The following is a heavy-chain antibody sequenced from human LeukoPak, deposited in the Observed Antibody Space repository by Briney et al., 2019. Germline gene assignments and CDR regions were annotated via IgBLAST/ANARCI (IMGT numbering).Heavy chain of an antibody. J-gene: IGHJ4*02. CDR3: ARDLPDPTYCSGGSCEYYFDY. V-gene: IGHV4-39*02. CDR1: GGSISSSSYY. CDR2: IYYSGST. Sequence: SETLSLTCTVSGGSISSSSYYWGWIRQPPGKGLEWIGSIYYSGSTYYNPSLKSRVTISVDTSKNQFSLKLSSVTAADTAVYYCARDLPDPTYCSGGSCEYYFDYWGQGTLVTVSS. D-gene: IGHD2-15*01.